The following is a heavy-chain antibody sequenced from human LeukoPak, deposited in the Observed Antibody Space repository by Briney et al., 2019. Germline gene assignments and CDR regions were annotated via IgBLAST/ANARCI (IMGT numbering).Heavy chain of an antibody. Sequence: GGSVRLSCAASGFTFSSYSMNWVRQAPGKGLEWVSYISSGSTTIYYADSVKGRFTISRDNAKNSLYLQMNSLRVEDTGVYYCAPWGSLGAWGQGTLVTVPS. CDR3: APWGSLGA. D-gene: IGHD3-16*01. CDR2: ISSGSTTI. V-gene: IGHV3-48*04. CDR1: GFTFSSYS. J-gene: IGHJ5*02.